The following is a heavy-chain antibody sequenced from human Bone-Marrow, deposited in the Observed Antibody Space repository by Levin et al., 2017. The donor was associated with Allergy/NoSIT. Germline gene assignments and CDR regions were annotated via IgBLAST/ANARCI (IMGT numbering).Heavy chain of an antibody. CDR1: GFSVSNNF. Sequence: GGSLRLSCAASGFSVSNNFMSWVRQAPGKGLDWVSLVDSSGATHNADSVKGRFTISRDSSSNTLYLQMNNLRVEDTAMYYCLNVNHYTGRDYWDQGTQVTVSS. D-gene: IGHD1-1*01. J-gene: IGHJ4*02. CDR2: VDSSGAT. V-gene: IGHV3-53*01. CDR3: LNVNHYTGRDY.